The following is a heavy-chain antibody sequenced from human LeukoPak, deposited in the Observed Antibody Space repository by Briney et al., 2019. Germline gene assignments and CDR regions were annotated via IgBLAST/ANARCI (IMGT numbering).Heavy chain of an antibody. CDR1: GGTFSSYA. CDR3: ARGQVRTYYDFWSGYYTDAFDI. Sequence: ASVKVSCKASGGTFSSYAISWVRQAPGQGLEWMGGIIPIFGTANYAQKFQGRVTINADESTSTAYMELSSLRSEDTAVYYCARGQVRTYYDFWSGYYTDAFDIWGQGTMVTVSS. V-gene: IGHV1-69*13. CDR2: IIPIFGTA. D-gene: IGHD3-3*01. J-gene: IGHJ3*02.